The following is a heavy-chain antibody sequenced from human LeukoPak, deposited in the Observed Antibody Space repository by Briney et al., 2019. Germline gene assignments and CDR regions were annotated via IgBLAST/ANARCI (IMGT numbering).Heavy chain of an antibody. CDR2: VGGNGVTT. CDR3: TKLNSYGDY. D-gene: IGHD5-18*01. CDR1: GFTFSSYG. V-gene: IGHV3-23*01. J-gene: IGHJ4*02. Sequence: GGSLRLSCAASGFTFSSYGMSWVRQAPGKGLEWVSTVGGNGVTTYYADSVKGRFSISRDNAKNMVYLQMDGLRAEDTATYYCTKLNSYGDYWGQGTLVTISP.